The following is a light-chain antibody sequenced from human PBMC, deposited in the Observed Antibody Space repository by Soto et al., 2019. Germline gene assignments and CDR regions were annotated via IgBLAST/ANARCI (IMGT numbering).Light chain of an antibody. CDR2: DAS. Sequence: EIVLTQSPATLSLSPGERATLSCRASESISIYLAWYQQKPGKAPRLLINDASNRATGIPARFSGSGSGTDFTLTISSLAPEEFAVYYCQQRTKWPLTFGQGTKVEIK. V-gene: IGKV3-11*01. CDR3: QQRTKWPLT. J-gene: IGKJ1*01. CDR1: ESISIY.